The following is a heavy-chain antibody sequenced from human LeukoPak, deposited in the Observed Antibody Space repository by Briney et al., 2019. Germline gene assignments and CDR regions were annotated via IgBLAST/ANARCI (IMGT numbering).Heavy chain of an antibody. CDR3: AREWYYYDSSGYSTLFDY. CDR2: IYTSGST. CDR1: GGSFSGYY. J-gene: IGHJ4*02. V-gene: IGHV4-4*07. Sequence: SETLSLTCAVYGGSFSGYYWSWIRQPAGKGLEWIGRIYTSGSTNYNPSLKSRVTISVDTSKNQFSLKLSSVTAADTAVYYCAREWYYYDSSGYSTLFDYWGQGTLVTVSS. D-gene: IGHD3-22*01.